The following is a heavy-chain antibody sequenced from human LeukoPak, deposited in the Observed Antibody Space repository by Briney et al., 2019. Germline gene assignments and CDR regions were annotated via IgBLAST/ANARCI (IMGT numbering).Heavy chain of an antibody. J-gene: IGHJ4*02. Sequence: GGSLRLSCSASGFTFSSSAMTWVRQAPGKGLEWISHIRGSGTTDYADSVKGRFTISRDNAKNSLYLQLSSLRAEDTAVYYCARDYDYGFDNWGQGTLVTVSS. CDR2: IRGSGTT. CDR3: ARDYDYGFDN. V-gene: IGHV3-48*01. D-gene: IGHD4-17*01. CDR1: GFTFSSSA.